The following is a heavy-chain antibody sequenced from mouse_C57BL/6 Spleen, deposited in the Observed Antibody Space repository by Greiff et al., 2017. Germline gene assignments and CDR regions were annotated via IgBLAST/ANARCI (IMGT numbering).Heavy chain of an antibody. CDR2: IHPNSGST. CDR3: ARDYYGSSCFAY. V-gene: IGHV1-64*01. D-gene: IGHD1-1*01. CDR1: GYTFTSYW. J-gene: IGHJ3*01. Sequence: QVQLQQPGAELVKPGASVKLSCKASGYTFTSYWMHWVKQRPGQGLEWIGMIHPNSGSTNYNEKFKSKATLTVDKSSSTAYMQLSSLTSEDSAVYYSARDYYGSSCFAYWGQGTLVTVSA.